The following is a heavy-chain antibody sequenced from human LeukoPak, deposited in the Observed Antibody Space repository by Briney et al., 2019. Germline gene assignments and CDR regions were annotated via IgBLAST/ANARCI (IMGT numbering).Heavy chain of an antibody. V-gene: IGHV3-9*01. CDR3: AKGRLYNWNDPDAFDI. CDR2: ISWNSGSI. CDR1: GFTFDDYV. J-gene: IGHJ3*02. Sequence: GGSLRLSCAASGFTFDDYVRYWGRQAPGKGLEWVSGISWNSGSIGYADSVKGRFTISRDNAKNSLYLQMNSLRAEDTALYYCAKGRLYNWNDPDAFDIWGQGTMVTVSS. D-gene: IGHD1-1*01.